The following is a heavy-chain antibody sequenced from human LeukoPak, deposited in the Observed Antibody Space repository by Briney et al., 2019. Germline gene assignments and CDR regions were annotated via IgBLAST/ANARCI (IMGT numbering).Heavy chain of an antibody. J-gene: IGHJ5*02. V-gene: IGHV1-69*04. CDR1: GGTFSSYA. D-gene: IGHD6-19*01. CDR3: ARDVGYSSGLNWFDP. CDR2: IIPILGIA. Sequence: ASVKVSCKASGGTFSSYAISWVRQAPGQGLEWMGRIIPILGIANYAQKFQGRVTITADKSTSTAYMELSSLRSEDTAVYYCARDVGYSSGLNWFDPWGQGTLVTVSP.